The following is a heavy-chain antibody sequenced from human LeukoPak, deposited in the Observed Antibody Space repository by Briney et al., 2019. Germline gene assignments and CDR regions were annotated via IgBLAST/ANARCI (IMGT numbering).Heavy chain of an antibody. Sequence: ASVKVSCRASGYTFTSYGISWVRQAPGQGLEWMGWISAYNGNTNYAQKLQGRVTMTTDTSTSTAYMELRSLRSDDTAVYYCARTGGQWLVLYYYYYYMDVWGKGTTVTVSS. J-gene: IGHJ6*03. CDR3: ARTGGQWLVLYYYYYYMDV. CDR2: ISAYNGNT. D-gene: IGHD6-19*01. V-gene: IGHV1-18*01. CDR1: GYTFTSYG.